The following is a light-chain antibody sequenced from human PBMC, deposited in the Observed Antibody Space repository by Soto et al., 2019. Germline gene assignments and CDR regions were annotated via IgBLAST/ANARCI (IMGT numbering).Light chain of an antibody. J-gene: IGKJ1*01. CDR3: QQYGSSPPT. CDR2: GAS. V-gene: IGKV3-20*01. Sequence: EIVLTQSPGTLSLSPGERATLSCRASQSVSSSYLAWYQQKPGQAPILLIYGASSRATGIPDRFSGSGSGTHFTLTISRLEPEDFAVYYCQQYGSSPPTFGQGTKVESK. CDR1: QSVSSSY.